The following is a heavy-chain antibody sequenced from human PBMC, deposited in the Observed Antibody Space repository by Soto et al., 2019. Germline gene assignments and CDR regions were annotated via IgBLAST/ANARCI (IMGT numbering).Heavy chain of an antibody. CDR1: GFTFDDYA. J-gene: IGHJ3*02. V-gene: IGHV3-9*01. Sequence: DVQLVESGGGLVQPGRSLRLSCAASGFTFDDYAMHWVRQAPGKGLEWVSGISWNSGSIGYADSVKGRFTISRDNAKNSLYLQMNSLRAEDTALYYCAKDIFRRATAKLPPDIWGQGTMVTVSS. CDR3: AKDIFRRATAKLPPDI. CDR2: ISWNSGSI. D-gene: IGHD5-18*01.